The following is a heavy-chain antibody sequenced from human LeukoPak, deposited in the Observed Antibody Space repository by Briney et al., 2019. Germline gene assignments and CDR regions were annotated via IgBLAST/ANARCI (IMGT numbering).Heavy chain of an antibody. V-gene: IGHV4-34*01. Sequence: SETLSLTCAVYGGSFSGYYWSWIRQPPGKGLEWIGEINHSGSTNYNPSLKSRVTISVDTSKNQFSLKLSSVTAADTAVYYCARVTVTSQYGRQYNWFDPWGQGTLVTVSS. CDR3: ARVTVTSQYGRQYNWFDP. D-gene: IGHD4-17*01. J-gene: IGHJ5*02. CDR2: INHSGST. CDR1: GGSFSGYY.